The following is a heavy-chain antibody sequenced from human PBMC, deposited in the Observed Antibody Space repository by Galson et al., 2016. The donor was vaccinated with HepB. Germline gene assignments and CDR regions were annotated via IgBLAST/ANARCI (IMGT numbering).Heavy chain of an antibody. D-gene: IGHD6-19*01. J-gene: IGHJ4*02. CDR3: ATKGKEWLVHGYFDH. CDR1: GGSISSSSYY. V-gene: IGHV4-39*01. CDR2: IYYSGST. Sequence: ETLSLTCTVSGGSISSSSYYWGWIRQPPGKGLEWIGSIYYSGSTYYNPSLKSRVTISADTSKNEFSLKVTSVTAADTAIYYCATKGKEWLVHGYFDHWGQGTLVTVSS.